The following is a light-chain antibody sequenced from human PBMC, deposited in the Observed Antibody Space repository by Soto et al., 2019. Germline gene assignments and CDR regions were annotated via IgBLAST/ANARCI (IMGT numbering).Light chain of an antibody. J-gene: IGLJ1*01. V-gene: IGLV2-14*03. CDR3: SSYTTSGTLV. Sequence: QSALTQPASVSGSPGQSIIISCTGTSSDVGSYNYVSWYQHHPGKAPKFMIYDVSNRPSGVSNRFSGSKSGNTASLTISGLQAEDEADHYCSSYTTSGTLVFGSGTKLTVL. CDR2: DVS. CDR1: SSDVGSYNY.